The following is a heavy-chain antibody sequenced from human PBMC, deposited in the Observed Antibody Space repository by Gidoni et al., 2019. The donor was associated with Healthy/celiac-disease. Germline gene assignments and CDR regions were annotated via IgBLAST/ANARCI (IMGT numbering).Heavy chain of an antibody. D-gene: IGHD5-18*01. V-gene: IGHV1-2*02. CDR1: GYTFTGYY. CDR2: INPNSGGT. Sequence: QVQLVQSGAEVKKPGASVKVSCKASGYTFTGYYRHWERQAPGQGLEWMGWINPNSGGTNYAQKFQGRVTMTRDTSISTAYRELSRLRSDDTAVYYCARDLETVFTAMDGMDVWGQGTTVTVSS. J-gene: IGHJ6*02. CDR3: ARDLETVFTAMDGMDV.